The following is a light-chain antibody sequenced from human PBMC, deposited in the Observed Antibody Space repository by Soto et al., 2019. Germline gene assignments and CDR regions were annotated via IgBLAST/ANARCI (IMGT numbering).Light chain of an antibody. CDR3: QQRFSFPSP. V-gene: IGKV1-39*01. CDR2: AAS. J-gene: IGKJ4*01. CDR1: QSISDS. Sequence: DIQMTQSPSSLSASVGDRVTITCRASQSISDSLNWYQHKPGTAPKLLIYAASSLQSGVPSRFSGGGSGTDFTLNISILQPEDFVTYFCQQRFSFPSPFGGGTKVAIK.